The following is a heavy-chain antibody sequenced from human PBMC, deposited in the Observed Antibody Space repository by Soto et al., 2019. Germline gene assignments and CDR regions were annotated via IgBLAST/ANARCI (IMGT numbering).Heavy chain of an antibody. Sequence: ASVKVSCKASEYTFTTYDINWVRQATGQGLEWMGWINPNSGDAGYAQNFQGRVTMARNTSISTAYMELSSLRSEDTGVYYCARVLSRGGGTLRTFDIWGQGTMVTVSS. CDR2: INPNSGDA. D-gene: IGHD2-15*01. CDR3: ARVLSRGGGTLRTFDI. J-gene: IGHJ3*02. CDR1: EYTFTTYD. V-gene: IGHV1-8*02.